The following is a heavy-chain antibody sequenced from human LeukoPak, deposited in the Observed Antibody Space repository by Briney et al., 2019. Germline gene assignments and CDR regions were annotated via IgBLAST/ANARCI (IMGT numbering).Heavy chain of an antibody. Sequence: GGSLRLSCAASGFTVSSNYMSWVRQAPGKGLEWVSTINDSGGSTYYADSVKGRFTISRDNSKNTLYLQMNSLRAEDTALYYCAKVYPYYYGSGTYYKYFDYWGQGTLVTVSS. CDR3: AKVYPYYYGSGTYYKYFDY. CDR2: INDSGGST. D-gene: IGHD3-10*01. J-gene: IGHJ4*02. CDR1: GFTVSSNY. V-gene: IGHV3-23*01.